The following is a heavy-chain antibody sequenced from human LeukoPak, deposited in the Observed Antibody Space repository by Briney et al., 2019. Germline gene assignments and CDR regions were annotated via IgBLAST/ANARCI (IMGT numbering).Heavy chain of an antibody. Sequence: GGSLRLSCAASGFTVSSNYMSWVRQAPGKGLEWASVIYSGGSTYYADSVKGRFTISRDNSKNTLYLQMNSLRAEDTAVYYCAKGGQMGVPAALDYWGQGTLVTVSS. J-gene: IGHJ4*02. CDR1: GFTVSSNY. CDR2: IYSGGST. V-gene: IGHV3-53*01. D-gene: IGHD2-2*01. CDR3: AKGGQMGVPAALDY.